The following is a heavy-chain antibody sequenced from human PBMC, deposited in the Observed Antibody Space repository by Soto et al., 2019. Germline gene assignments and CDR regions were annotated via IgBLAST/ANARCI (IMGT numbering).Heavy chain of an antibody. V-gene: IGHV1-46*01. CDR1: GYTFSSYY. CDR3: AKEGRSSSLQL. Sequence: ASVKVSCKASGYTFSSYYMHWVRQAPGQGLEWMGIINPSGGSTSYAQKFQGRVTMTRDTSTSTVYMELSSLRSEDTAVFYCAKEGRSSSLQLWGQGTLVTVSS. CDR2: INPSGGST. J-gene: IGHJ1*01. D-gene: IGHD3-3*01.